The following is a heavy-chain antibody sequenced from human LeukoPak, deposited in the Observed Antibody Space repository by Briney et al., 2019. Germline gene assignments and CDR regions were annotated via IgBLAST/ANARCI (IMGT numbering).Heavy chain of an antibody. CDR2: IYHSGST. CDR3: ARHVVPAAPLNWNYGSWFDP. CDR1: GYSISSGYY. Sequence: PSETLPLTCAVSGYSISSGYYWGWIRQPPGKGLEWIGSIYHSGSTYYNPSLKSRVTISVDTSKNQFSLKLSSVTAADTAVYYCARHVVPAAPLNWNYGSWFDPWGQGTLVTVSS. D-gene: IGHD2-2*01. J-gene: IGHJ5*02. V-gene: IGHV4-38-2*01.